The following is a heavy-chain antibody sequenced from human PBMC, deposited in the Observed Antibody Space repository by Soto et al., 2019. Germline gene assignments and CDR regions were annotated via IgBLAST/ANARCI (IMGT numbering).Heavy chain of an antibody. D-gene: IGHD6-13*01. CDR3: ARGKYSSSSGYI. CDR1: GFTFSDYY. CDR2: ISSSSSYT. V-gene: IGHV3-11*06. Sequence: PGGSLRLCCAASGFTFSDYYMSWIRQAPGKGLEWVSYISSSSSYTNYADSVKGRFTISRDNAKNSLYLQMNSLRAEDTAVYYCARGKYSSSSGYIWGQGTMVTVSS. J-gene: IGHJ3*02.